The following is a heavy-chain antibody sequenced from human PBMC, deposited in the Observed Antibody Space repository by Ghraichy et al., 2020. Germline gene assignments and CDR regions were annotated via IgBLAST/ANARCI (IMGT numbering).Heavy chain of an antibody. J-gene: IGHJ6*03. V-gene: IGHV3-30-3*01. CDR1: GFTFSSYA. CDR3: ARGNGGDYDFWSGYYPNYYYYYYMDV. Sequence: GGSLRLSCAASGFTFSSYAMHWVRQAPGKGLEWVAVISYDGSNKYYADSVKGRFTISRDNSKNTLYLQMNSLRAEDTAVYYCARGNGGDYDFWSGYYPNYYYYYYMDVWGKGTTVTVSS. CDR2: ISYDGSNK. D-gene: IGHD3-3*01.